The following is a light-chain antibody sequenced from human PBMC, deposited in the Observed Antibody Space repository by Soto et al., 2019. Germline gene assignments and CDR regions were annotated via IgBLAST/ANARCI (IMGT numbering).Light chain of an antibody. V-gene: IGKV1-39*01. J-gene: IGKJ1*01. Sequence: DIQMTQSPSSLSASVGDRVTITCRASQRISTHLNWYQQKPGKAPNLLIYAAYYLQGGLPSRFSGSGSGTDFTLTISSLQPEDFATYYCQQSYSTPRTFGQGTKVDIK. CDR2: AAY. CDR1: QRISTH. CDR3: QQSYSTPRT.